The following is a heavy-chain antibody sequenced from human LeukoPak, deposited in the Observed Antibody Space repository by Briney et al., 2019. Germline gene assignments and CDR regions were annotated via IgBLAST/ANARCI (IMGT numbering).Heavy chain of an antibody. CDR1: GGTFSSYA. J-gene: IGHJ6*03. Sequence: SVKVSCKASGGTFSSYAISWVRQAPGQGLEWMGGIIPIFGTANYAQKFQGRVTITTDESTSTAYMELSSLRSEDTAVHYCARGAWCSGGSCYSELNYYYYMDVWGKGTTVTVSS. CDR3: ARGAWCSGGSCYSELNYYYYMDV. CDR2: IIPIFGTA. D-gene: IGHD2-15*01. V-gene: IGHV1-69*05.